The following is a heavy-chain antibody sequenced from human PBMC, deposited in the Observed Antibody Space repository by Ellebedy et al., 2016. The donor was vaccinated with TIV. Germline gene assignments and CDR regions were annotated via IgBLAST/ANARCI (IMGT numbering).Heavy chain of an antibody. CDR3: ARVRRSGITMSGMDV. V-gene: IGHV1-2*04. J-gene: IGHJ6*02. CDR2: INPNSGGT. D-gene: IGHD3-10*02. CDR1: GYTFTGYY. Sequence: ASVKVSCXASGYTFTGYYMHWVRQAPGQGLEWMGWINPNSGGTNYAQKFQGWVTMTRDTSISTAYMELSRLRSDDTAVYYCARVRRSGITMSGMDVWGQGTTVTVSS.